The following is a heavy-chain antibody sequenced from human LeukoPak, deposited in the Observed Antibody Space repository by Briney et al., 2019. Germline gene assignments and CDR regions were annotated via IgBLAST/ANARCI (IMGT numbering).Heavy chain of an antibody. V-gene: IGHV3-15*01. CDR2: IKRKVDDETK. Sequence: PGGSLRLSCVTSGLTFSDTWMSWVRQAPGKGLEWVGRIKRKVDDETKNYAAPVRGRFTISRDDSKNTVYLKMDSLRTEDTAVYYCTADTFESSRYSHDYWGQGTLVTVSS. J-gene: IGHJ4*02. D-gene: IGHD3-22*01. CDR3: TADTFESSRYSHDY. CDR1: GLTFSDTW.